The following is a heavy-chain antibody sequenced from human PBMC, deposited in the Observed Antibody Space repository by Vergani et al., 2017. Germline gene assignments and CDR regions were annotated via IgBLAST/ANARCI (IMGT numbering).Heavy chain of an antibody. CDR2: ISSSSSYI. Sequence: EVQLVESGGGLVKPGGSLRLSCAASGFTFSSYSMNWVRQAPGKGLEWVSSISSSSSYIYYADSVKGRFTISRDNAKNSLYLQMNSLRAEDTAVYYCARAVYYYDSSGYYTFDYWGQGTLVTVSS. V-gene: IGHV3-21*01. CDR3: ARAVYYYDSSGYYTFDY. J-gene: IGHJ4*02. D-gene: IGHD3-22*01. CDR1: GFTFSSYS.